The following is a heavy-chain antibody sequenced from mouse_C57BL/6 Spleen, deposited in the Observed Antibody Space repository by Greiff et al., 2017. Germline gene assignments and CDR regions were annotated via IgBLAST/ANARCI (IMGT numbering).Heavy chain of an antibody. J-gene: IGHJ1*03. CDR3: ARINYGSSYWYFDV. D-gene: IGHD1-1*01. Sequence: DVMLVESGGGLVKPGGSLKLSCAASGFTFSDYGMHWVRQAPEKGLEWVAYISSGSSTIDYADTVKGRFTISRDNAKNTLFLQMTSLRSEDTAMYYCARINYGSSYWYFDVWGTGTTVTVSS. CDR2: ISSGSSTI. CDR1: GFTFSDYG. V-gene: IGHV5-17*01.